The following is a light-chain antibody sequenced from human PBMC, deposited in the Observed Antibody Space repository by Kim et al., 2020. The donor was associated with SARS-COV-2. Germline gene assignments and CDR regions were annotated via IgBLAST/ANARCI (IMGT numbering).Light chain of an antibody. CDR2: LNSDGSH. CDR1: SGHSSYA. CDR3: QTWGTGIHWV. Sequence: QLVLTQSPSASASLGASVKLTCTLSSGHSSYAIAWHQQQPEKGPRYLMKLNSDGSHSKGDGIPDRFSGSSSGAERYRTISSLQSEDEADYYCQTWGTGIHWVFEGGTQLTVL. J-gene: IGLJ3*02. V-gene: IGLV4-69*01.